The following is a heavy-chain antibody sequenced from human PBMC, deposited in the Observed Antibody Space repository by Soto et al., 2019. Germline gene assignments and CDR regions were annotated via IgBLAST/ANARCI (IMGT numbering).Heavy chain of an antibody. CDR3: AKDYDYGDSHPFEY. CDR1: GFSFRDYG. J-gene: IGHJ4*02. Sequence: EVQLLEAGGGLVQPGGSLRLSCAASGFSFRDYGMSWVRQAPGKGLEWLSAIIGIGDKAYYADSVRGRFTISRDNSKNTPYLPLNDPGAEDAAIYYCAKDYDYGDSHPFEYWGQGTLVTVSS. CDR2: IIGIGDKA. V-gene: IGHV3-23*01. D-gene: IGHD4-17*01.